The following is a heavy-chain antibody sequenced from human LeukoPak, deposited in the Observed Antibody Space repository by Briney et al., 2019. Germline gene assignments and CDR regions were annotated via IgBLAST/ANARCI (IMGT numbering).Heavy chain of an antibody. CDR1: GGSISSYY. CDR3: ARVSYGGSSGYYYYMDV. CDR2: IYTSGST. D-gene: IGHD4-23*01. Sequence: SETLSLTCTVSGGSISSYYWSWIRQPAGKGLEWIGRIYTSGSTNYNPSLKSRVTMSVDTSKNQFSLKLSSATAADTAVYYCARVSYGGSSGYYYYMDVWGKGTTVTVSS. J-gene: IGHJ6*03. V-gene: IGHV4-4*07.